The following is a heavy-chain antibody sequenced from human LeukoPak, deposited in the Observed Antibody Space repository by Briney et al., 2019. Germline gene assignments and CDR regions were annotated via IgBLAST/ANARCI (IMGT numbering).Heavy chain of an antibody. CDR2: IKQDGSEK. V-gene: IGHV3-7*01. CDR1: GFTFSSYW. D-gene: IGHD4-11*01. CDR3: VRSAFLTTEFYFDY. J-gene: IGHJ4*01. Sequence: PGGSLRLSCAASGFTFSSYWMSWVRQAPGKGLEWVANIKQDGSEKYYVDSVKGRFTISRDNAKNSLYLQMNSLRAEDTAVYYCVRSAFLTTEFYFDYWGHGTLVTVSS.